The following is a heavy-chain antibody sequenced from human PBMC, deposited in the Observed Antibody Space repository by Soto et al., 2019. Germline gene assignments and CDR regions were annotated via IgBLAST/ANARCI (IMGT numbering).Heavy chain of an antibody. J-gene: IGHJ5*02. CDR3: ARDQLDYDFWSGYSVPNWFDP. V-gene: IGHV1-18*01. CDR1: GYTFTSYG. Sequence: ASVKVSCKASGYTFTSYGISWVRQAPGQGLEWMGWISAYNGNTNYAQKLQGRVTMTTDTSTSTAYMELRSLRSDDTAVYYCARDQLDYDFWSGYSVPNWFDPWGQGTLVTVSS. CDR2: ISAYNGNT. D-gene: IGHD3-3*01.